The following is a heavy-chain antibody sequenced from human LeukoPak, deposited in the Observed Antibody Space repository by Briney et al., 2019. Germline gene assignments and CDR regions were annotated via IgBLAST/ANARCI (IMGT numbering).Heavy chain of an antibody. CDR1: GFTFSSYA. V-gene: IGHV3-23*01. CDR3: AKAPYYYDSSGYYLYYFDY. D-gene: IGHD3-22*01. CDR2: ISGSGGST. Sequence: GGSLRLSCAASGFTFSSYAMSWVRQAPGKGLEWVSAISGSGGSTYYADSVEGRFTISRDNSKNTLYLQMNSLRAEDTAVYYCAKAPYYYDSSGYYLYYFDYWGQGTLVTVSS. J-gene: IGHJ4*02.